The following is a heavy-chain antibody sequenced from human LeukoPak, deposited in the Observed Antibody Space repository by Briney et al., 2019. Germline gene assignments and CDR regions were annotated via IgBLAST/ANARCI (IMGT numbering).Heavy chain of an antibody. CDR3: AKWNLAVPGTFDY. CDR1: GFTFSSYA. CDR2: ISGSGGST. Sequence: PAGGSLRLSCAASGFTFSSYAMSWVRQAPGKGLEWVSAISGSGGSTYYADSVKGRFTISRDNSKNTLYLQMNSLRAEDTAVYYYAKWNLAVPGTFDYWGQGTLVTVSS. J-gene: IGHJ4*02. D-gene: IGHD6-19*01. V-gene: IGHV3-23*01.